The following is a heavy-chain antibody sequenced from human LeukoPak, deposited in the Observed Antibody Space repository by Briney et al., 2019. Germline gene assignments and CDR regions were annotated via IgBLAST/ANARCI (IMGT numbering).Heavy chain of an antibody. CDR3: ARGSWWFDP. CDR1: GGSISRGSYY. CDR2: IYYSGST. V-gene: IGHV4-30-4*01. Sequence: SGPGLVKPSQTLSLTCTVSGGSISRGSYYWNWLRQPPGKGLEWIGSIYYSGSTYYNPSLKSRITISVDTSKNQFSLKVTSVTAADTAVYYCARGSWWFDPWGQGTLVTVSS. J-gene: IGHJ5*02.